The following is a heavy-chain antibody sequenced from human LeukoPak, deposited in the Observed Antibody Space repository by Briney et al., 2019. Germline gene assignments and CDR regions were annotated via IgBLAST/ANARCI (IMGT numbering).Heavy chain of an antibody. J-gene: IGHJ4*02. CDR1: GFTFSDYY. V-gene: IGHV3-11*06. D-gene: IGHD2-15*01. CDR3: ARSPEPIGVVGATAYDY. CDR2: ISSSSSYT. Sequence: NPGGSLRLSCAASGFTFSDYYMSWIRQAPGKGLEWVSYISSSSSYTNYADSVKGRFTISRDNAKNSLYLQMNSLRAEDTAVYYCARSPEPIGVVGATAYDYWGQGTLVTVSS.